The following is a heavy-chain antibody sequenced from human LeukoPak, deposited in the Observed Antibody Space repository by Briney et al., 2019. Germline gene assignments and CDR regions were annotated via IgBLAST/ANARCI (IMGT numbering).Heavy chain of an antibody. D-gene: IGHD3-22*01. V-gene: IGHV1-18*01. Sequence: ASVKVSCKASGYTFTSYGISWVRQAPGQGLEWMGWISAYNGNTNYAQKLQGRVTMTTDTSTSTAYMELRGLRSDDTAVYYCARGHYYDSIYHFDYWGQGTLVTVSS. CDR1: GYTFTSYG. CDR3: ARGHYYDSIYHFDY. CDR2: ISAYNGNT. J-gene: IGHJ4*02.